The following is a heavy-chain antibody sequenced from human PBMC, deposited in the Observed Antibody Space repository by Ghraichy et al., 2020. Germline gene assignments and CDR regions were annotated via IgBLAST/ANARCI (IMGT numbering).Heavy chain of an antibody. Sequence: GGSLRLSCAASGFTFSNFGMQWVRQAPGKGLEWVAVIWFDGSKKYYADSVKGRFTISRDNSKNTLYLQMNSLRAEDTAVYYCARIIAAAGIRSDYWGQGTLVTVSS. D-gene: IGHD6-13*01. CDR2: IWFDGSKK. V-gene: IGHV3-33*01. CDR3: ARIIAAAGIRSDY. J-gene: IGHJ4*02. CDR1: GFTFSNFG.